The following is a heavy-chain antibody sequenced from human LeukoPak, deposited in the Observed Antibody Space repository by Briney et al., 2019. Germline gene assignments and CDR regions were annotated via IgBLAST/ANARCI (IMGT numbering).Heavy chain of an antibody. CDR2: IYYSGST. Sequence: SETLSLTCTVSGGSISSYYWSWIRQPPGKGLEWIGYIYYSGSTNYNPSLKSRVTISADTSNNQFSLKVTSVTAADTAVYYCARGYYDSSGYSNTFDIWGQGTMVTVSS. J-gene: IGHJ3*02. V-gene: IGHV4-59*01. CDR1: GGSISSYY. CDR3: ARGYYDSSGYSNTFDI. D-gene: IGHD3-22*01.